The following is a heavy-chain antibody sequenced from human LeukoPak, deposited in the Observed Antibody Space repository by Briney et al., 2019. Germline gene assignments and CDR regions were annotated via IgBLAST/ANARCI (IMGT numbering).Heavy chain of an antibody. Sequence: SETLSLTCIVSGSSISTDYYWGWIRQPPGRGLEWIGIIHHSGRTYYNPSLKSRVTISVDTSKSQLSLKLRSVTAADTAVYYCAAYFSDYARFDYWGQGTLVTVSS. CDR3: AAYFSDYARFDY. J-gene: IGHJ4*02. V-gene: IGHV4-38-2*02. CDR2: IHHSGRT. D-gene: IGHD4-17*01. CDR1: GSSISTDYY.